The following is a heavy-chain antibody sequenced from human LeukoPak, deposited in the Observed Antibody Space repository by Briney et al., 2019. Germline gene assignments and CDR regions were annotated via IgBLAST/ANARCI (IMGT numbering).Heavy chain of an antibody. Sequence: PGGSLRLSCAASGFTFSSYEMNWVRQAPGKGLEWVSYISSSGSTIYYADSVKGRFTISRDNAKNSLYLQMNSLRAEDTAVYYCARQNDGIAAAVVVSWFDPWGQGTLVTVSS. D-gene: IGHD6-13*01. CDR2: ISSSGSTI. CDR3: ARQNDGIAAAVVVSWFDP. V-gene: IGHV3-48*03. CDR1: GFTFSSYE. J-gene: IGHJ5*02.